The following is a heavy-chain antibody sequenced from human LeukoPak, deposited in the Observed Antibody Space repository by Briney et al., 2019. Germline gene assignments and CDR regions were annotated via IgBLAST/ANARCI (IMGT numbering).Heavy chain of an antibody. CDR1: GGTFSSYA. D-gene: IGHD2-2*01. CDR3: ARATQYCSSTSCYGRDYYYYYYMDV. CDR2: IIPIFGTA. J-gene: IGHJ6*03. V-gene: IGHV1-69*13. Sequence: SVKVSCKASGGTFSSYAISWVRQAPGQGLEWMGGIIPIFGTANYAQKFQGRVTITADESTSTAYMELSSLRSEDTAVYYCARATQYCSSTSCYGRDYYYYYYMDVWGKGTTVTVSS.